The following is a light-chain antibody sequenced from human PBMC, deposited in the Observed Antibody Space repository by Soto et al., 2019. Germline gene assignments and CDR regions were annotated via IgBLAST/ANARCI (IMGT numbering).Light chain of an antibody. CDR2: DAS. Sequence: ELTQSIRALSLSARERASLSCRVCHTVRNNYLAWYQQKPGQAPRLRIYDASNRATGIPARFSGSGSGTDFTLTISSLEPEDFAVYYCQQRSNWPITSGQGTRLEI. CDR1: HTVRNNY. V-gene: IGKV3-11*01. J-gene: IGKJ5*01. CDR3: QQRSNWPIT.